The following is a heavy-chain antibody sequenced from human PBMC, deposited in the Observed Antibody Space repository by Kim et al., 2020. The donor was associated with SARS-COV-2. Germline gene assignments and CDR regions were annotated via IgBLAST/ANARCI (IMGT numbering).Heavy chain of an antibody. J-gene: IGHJ4*02. D-gene: IGHD3-22*01. Sequence: GGSLRLSCAASGFTFSSYAMHWVRQAPGKGLEWVAVISYDGSNKYYADSVKGRFTISRDNSKNTLYLQMNSLRAEDTAVYYCARVSMTHGFDYWGQGTLVTVSS. CDR2: ISYDGSNK. V-gene: IGHV3-30-3*01. CDR1: GFTFSSYA. CDR3: ARVSMTHGFDY.